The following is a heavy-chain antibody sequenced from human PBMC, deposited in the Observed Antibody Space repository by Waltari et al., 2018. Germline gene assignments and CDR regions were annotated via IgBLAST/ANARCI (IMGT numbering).Heavy chain of an antibody. J-gene: IGHJ3*02. Sequence: QVQLQESGPGLVKPSETLSLTCTVSGGSISSYYWSWIRQPAGKGLEWIGRIYTSGSTNYNPSLKSRVTMSVDTSKNQFSLKLSSVTAADTAVYYCASRYYDFWTREEYHLIGGLNDAFDIWGQGTMVTVSS. CDR2: IYTSGST. CDR1: GGSISSYY. V-gene: IGHV4-4*07. CDR3: ASRYYDFWTREEYHLIGGLNDAFDI. D-gene: IGHD3-3*01.